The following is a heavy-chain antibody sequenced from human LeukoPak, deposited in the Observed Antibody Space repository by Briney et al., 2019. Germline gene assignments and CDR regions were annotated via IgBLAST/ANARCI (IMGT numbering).Heavy chain of an antibody. V-gene: IGHV3-49*04. J-gene: IGHJ6*02. CDR2: IRSKNYGRTT. Sequence: TGGSLRLSCAGSGFTFDDHAMSWVRQAPGKELEWVGFIRSKNYGRTTEYAASVKGRFTISRDDSNYITYLEMNSLKTEDTAVYFCARGPILLWVHNGMDVWGQGTTVTVSS. CDR1: GFTFDDHA. D-gene: IGHD5-18*01. CDR3: ARGPILLWVHNGMDV.